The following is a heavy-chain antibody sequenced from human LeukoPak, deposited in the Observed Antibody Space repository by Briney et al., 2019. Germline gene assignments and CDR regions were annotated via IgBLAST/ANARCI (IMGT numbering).Heavy chain of an antibody. V-gene: IGHV3-9*01. J-gene: IGHJ4*02. CDR1: GFTFDDYA. CDR3: AKDLSIWDFDY. D-gene: IGHD1-26*01. Sequence: GGSLRLSCAASGFTFDDYAMHWVRQAPGKGLEWVSGISWNSGSIGYADSVKGRFTISRDNAKNSLYLQMNSLRAEDTAVYYCAKDLSIWDFDYWGQGTLVTVSS. CDR2: ISWNSGSI.